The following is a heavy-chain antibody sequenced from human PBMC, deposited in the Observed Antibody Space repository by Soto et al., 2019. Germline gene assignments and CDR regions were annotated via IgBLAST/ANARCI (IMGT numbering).Heavy chain of an antibody. V-gene: IGHV4-59*08. CDR3: ARRWGDYFDY. J-gene: IGHJ4*02. Sequence: SETLSLTCTVSGGSISSYYWSWIRQPPGKGLEWIGYIYYSGSTNYNPSIKSRVTISVDTSKNQFSLKLSLKLSSVTAADTAVYYCARRWGDYFDYWGQGTLVTVSS. CDR2: IYYSGST. CDR1: GGSISSYY. D-gene: IGHD3-16*01.